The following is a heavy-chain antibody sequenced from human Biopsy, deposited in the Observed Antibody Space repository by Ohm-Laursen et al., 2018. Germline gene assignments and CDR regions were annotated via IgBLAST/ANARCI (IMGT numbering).Heavy chain of an antibody. CDR3: ARATNSTGWPYYYFYGMDV. CDR1: GGSISSGY. J-gene: IGHJ6*02. Sequence: GTLSLTCTVSGGSISSGYWSWIRQTPGKGLEWIGYIYYRGSTNYNPSLKSRVTISVDTSKNQFSLRLNSVTAADTAVYYCARATNSTGWPYYYFYGMDVWGQGTTVTVSS. V-gene: IGHV4-59*01. CDR2: IYYRGST. D-gene: IGHD2/OR15-2a*01.